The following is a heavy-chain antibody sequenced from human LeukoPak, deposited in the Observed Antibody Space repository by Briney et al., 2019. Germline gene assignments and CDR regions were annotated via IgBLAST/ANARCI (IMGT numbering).Heavy chain of an antibody. CDR2: ISSSSSYI. CDR3: AREAQIAVAVCYFDY. J-gene: IGHJ4*02. Sequence: PGGSLRFPCAASGFTFSSYSMNWVRQAPGKGLEWVSSISSSSSYIYYADSVKGRFTISRDNAKNSLYLQMNSLRAEDTAVYYCAREAQIAVAVCYFDYWGQGTMASVSS. CDR1: GFTFSSYS. V-gene: IGHV3-21*01. D-gene: IGHD6-19*01.